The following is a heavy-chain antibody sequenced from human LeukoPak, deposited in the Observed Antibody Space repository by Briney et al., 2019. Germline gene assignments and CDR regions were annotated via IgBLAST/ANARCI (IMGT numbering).Heavy chain of an antibody. CDR3: ARARGTSSPLYAFDI. V-gene: IGHV4-59*01. J-gene: IGHJ3*02. Sequence: SETLSLTCTVSGGSMSSFYWSWFRQPPGKRLEWIGYIYYSGSTNYNPSLKSRVTISVYTSKNHFSLKLTSVTAADTAVYYCARARGTSSPLYAFDIWGQGTMVTVSS. CDR1: GGSMSSFY. D-gene: IGHD3-16*01. CDR2: IYYSGST.